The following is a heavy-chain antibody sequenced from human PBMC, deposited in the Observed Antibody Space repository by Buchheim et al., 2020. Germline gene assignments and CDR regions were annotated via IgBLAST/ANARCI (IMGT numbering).Heavy chain of an antibody. CDR2: IYPGDSDT. D-gene: IGHD6-13*01. CDR1: GYSFTSYW. CDR3: ARHEFGSSSWYVIKHEKHYYYYGMDV. J-gene: IGHJ6*02. V-gene: IGHV5-51*01. Sequence: EVQLVQSGAEVKKPGESLKISCKGSGYSFTSYWIGWVRQMPGKGLEWIGIIYPGDSDTRYSPSFQGQVTISADKSLSTAYLQWSSLKASDTAIYDCARHEFGSSSWYVIKHEKHYYYYGMDVWGQGTT.